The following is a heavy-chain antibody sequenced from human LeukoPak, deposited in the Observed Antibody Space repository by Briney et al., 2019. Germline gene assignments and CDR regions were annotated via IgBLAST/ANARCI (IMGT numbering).Heavy chain of an antibody. J-gene: IGHJ4*02. CDR1: GFIFSSYG. Sequence: GSLRLSCAASGFIFSSYGMYWVRQAPGKGPEWVAFIRYNGNNENYADSVKGRFTISRDNSKNTLYLQMSSLKIKDTAVYYCVKERGYRSTWRLEYWGQGTLVTVSS. CDR3: VKERGYRSTWRLEY. V-gene: IGHV3-30*02. CDR2: IRYNGNNE. D-gene: IGHD6-13*01.